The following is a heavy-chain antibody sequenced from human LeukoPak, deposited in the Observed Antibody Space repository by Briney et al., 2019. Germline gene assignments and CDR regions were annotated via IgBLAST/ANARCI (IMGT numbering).Heavy chain of an antibody. CDR3: SRQVVGNDC. CDR1: GESSFSNYY. Sequence: SETLSLTCAVYGESSFSNYYWSWIRQTPGGALEWIGEINHSGYTNYNPSLKSRVTLSIDTSKNQFSLRLNSVTAADTAVYYCSRQVVGNDCWSQGTLATVSS. D-gene: IGHD3-22*01. CDR2: INHSGYT. J-gene: IGHJ4*02. V-gene: IGHV4-34*01.